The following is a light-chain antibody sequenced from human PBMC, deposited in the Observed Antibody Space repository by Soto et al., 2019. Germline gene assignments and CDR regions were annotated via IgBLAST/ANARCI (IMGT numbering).Light chain of an antibody. CDR2: AVS. J-gene: IGLJ2*01. CDR1: SSDVGSYNL. Sequence: QSALTQPASVSGSPGQSITISFTGTSSDVGSYNLVSWYQQHPGKAPKLMIYAVSTRPSGVSNRFSGSKSGNTASLTISGLQAEDEADYYCCSYAGSSTLVFGGGTKVTVL. CDR3: CSYAGSSTLV. V-gene: IGLV2-23*02.